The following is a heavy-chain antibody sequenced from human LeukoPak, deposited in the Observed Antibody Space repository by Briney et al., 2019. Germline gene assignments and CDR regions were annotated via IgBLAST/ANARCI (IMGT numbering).Heavy chain of an antibody. CDR1: GFTFCSYG. V-gene: IGHV3-30*02. CDR2: IRYDETNK. J-gene: IGHJ6*03. D-gene: IGHD3-10*01. CDR3: AKVGLLWFGESNRREYYMVV. Sequence: GGSLRLSCAASGFTFCSYGMHCVRQAPGKGLEWVALIRYDETNKYYADSVKGRFTISRDNSKNTLYLQMNSLRAEDTAVYYCAKVGLLWFGESNRREYYMVVWGKGATVTISS.